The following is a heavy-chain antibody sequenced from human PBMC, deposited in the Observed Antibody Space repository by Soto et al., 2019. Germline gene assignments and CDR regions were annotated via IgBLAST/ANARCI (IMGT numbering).Heavy chain of an antibody. CDR1: GGTFSSYA. J-gene: IGHJ1*01. V-gene: IGHV1-69*13. Sequence: ASVKVSCKASGGTFSSYAINWVRQAPGQGLEWMGGIIPIFGTANYAQKFQGRVTITADESTSTAYMELSSLRSEDTAVYYCAREGYYGSGSYYSVHFQHWGQGTLVTVSS. D-gene: IGHD3-10*01. CDR2: IIPIFGTA. CDR3: AREGYYGSGSYYSVHFQH.